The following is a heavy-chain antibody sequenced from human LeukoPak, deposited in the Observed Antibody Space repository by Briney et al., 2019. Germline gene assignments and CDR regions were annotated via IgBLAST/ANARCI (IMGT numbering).Heavy chain of an antibody. CDR1: GGSISSGDYY. Sequence: SQTLSLTCTVSGGSISSGDYYWSWSRQPPGKGLEWIGYIYYSGSTYYNPSLKSRVTISVDTSKNQFSLKLSSVTAADTAVYYCARTRPLQQLEGSKSFDYWGQGTLVTVSS. CDR3: ARTRPLQQLEGSKSFDY. V-gene: IGHV4-30-4*01. J-gene: IGHJ4*02. CDR2: IYYSGST. D-gene: IGHD6-13*01.